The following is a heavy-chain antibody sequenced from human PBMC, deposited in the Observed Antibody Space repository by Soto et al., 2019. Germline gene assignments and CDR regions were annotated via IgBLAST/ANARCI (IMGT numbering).Heavy chain of an antibody. CDR2: IYYSGST. V-gene: IGHV4-59*01. CDR1: GGSISSYY. CDR3: ARFLEWSAAFDI. Sequence: PSETLSLTCTVSGGSISSYYWSWSRQPPGKGLEWIGYIYYSGSTNYNPSLKSRVTISVDTSKNQFSLKLSSVTAADTAVYYCARFLEWSAAFDIWGKGTMVTVSS. J-gene: IGHJ3*02. D-gene: IGHD3-3*01.